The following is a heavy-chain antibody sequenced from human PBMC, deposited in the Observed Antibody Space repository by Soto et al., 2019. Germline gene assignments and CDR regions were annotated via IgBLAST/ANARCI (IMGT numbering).Heavy chain of an antibody. CDR1: GYTYSRDA. Sequence: SVKGSCKAAGYTYSRDAGGWRSNDHGQRLEWMGWINAGNGNTKYSQKFQGRVTITRDTSASTAYMELSSLRSEDTAVYYCARGGSLYWYFDLSGRGTLVTVSS. J-gene: IGHJ2*01. D-gene: IGHD1-26*01. CDR2: INAGNGNT. CDR3: ARGGSLYWYFDL. V-gene: IGHV1-3*01.